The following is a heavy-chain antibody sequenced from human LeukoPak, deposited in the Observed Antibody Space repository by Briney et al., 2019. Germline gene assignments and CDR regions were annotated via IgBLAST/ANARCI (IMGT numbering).Heavy chain of an antibody. J-gene: IGHJ4*02. CDR3: ARHSVYMIVVVSQGRYFDY. CDR1: GGSFSGYY. CDR2: INHSGST. Sequence: PSETLSLTCAVYGGSFSGYYWSWIRQPPGKGLEWIGEINHSGSTNYNPSLKSRVTISVDTSKNQFSLKLSSVTAADTAVYYCARHSVYMIVVVSQGRYFDYWGQGTLVTVSS. D-gene: IGHD3-22*01. V-gene: IGHV4-34*01.